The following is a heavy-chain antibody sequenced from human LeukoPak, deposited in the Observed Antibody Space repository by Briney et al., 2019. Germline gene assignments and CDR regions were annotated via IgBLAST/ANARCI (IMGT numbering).Heavy chain of an antibody. D-gene: IGHD3-3*01. Sequence: PSETLSLTCAVYGETFRGYYWSWTRHPPGKGLEWIGEMNQSGRTNYNPSLKSRVTISVDTSKNQFSLRLSSMTAADTAVSYCARFHGGRDFWWWDYWGQGTLVTVSS. CDR1: GETFRGYY. CDR2: MNQSGRT. V-gene: IGHV4-34*01. CDR3: ARFHGGRDFWWWDY. J-gene: IGHJ4*02.